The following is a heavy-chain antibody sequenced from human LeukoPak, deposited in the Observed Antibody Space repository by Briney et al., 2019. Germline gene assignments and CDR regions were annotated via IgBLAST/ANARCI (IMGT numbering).Heavy chain of an antibody. CDR1: GGTFSSYA. J-gene: IGHJ4*02. CDR3: ARDGVVLSIAAAGESSLGVDY. D-gene: IGHD6-13*01. V-gene: IGHV1-18*01. CDR2: ISAYNGNT. Sequence: ASVKVSCKASGGTFSSYAISWVRQAPGQGLEWMGWISAYNGNTNYAQKLQGRVTMTTDTSTSTAYMELRSLRSDDTAVYYCARDGVVLSIAAAGESSLGVDYWGQGTLVTVSS.